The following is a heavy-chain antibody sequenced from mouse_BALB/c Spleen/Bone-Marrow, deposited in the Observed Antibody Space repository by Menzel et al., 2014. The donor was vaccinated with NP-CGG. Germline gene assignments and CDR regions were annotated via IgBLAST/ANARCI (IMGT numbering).Heavy chain of an antibody. CDR2: ISGGSSTI. Sequence: EVQGVESGGGLVQPGGSRKLSCAASGFTFSSFGMHWVRQAPEKGLEWVAYISGGSSTIYYADTVKGRFTISRDNPKNALFLQMTSLRSEDTAKYYCARGVYGYVKYAMDYWGQGTSVTVSS. CDR1: GFTFSSFG. V-gene: IGHV5-17*02. D-gene: IGHD1-2*01. J-gene: IGHJ4*01. CDR3: ARGVYGYVKYAMDY.